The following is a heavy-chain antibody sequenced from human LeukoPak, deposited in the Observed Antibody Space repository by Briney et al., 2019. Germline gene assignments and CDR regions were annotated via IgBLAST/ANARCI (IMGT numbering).Heavy chain of an antibody. J-gene: IGHJ4*02. Sequence: RSSETLSLTCAVYGGSSSGYYWSWIRQPPGKGLEWIGEIIHSGSTNYNPSLKSRVTISVDTSKNQFSLKLSSVTAADTAVYYCARAPCGGDCYSDYWGQGTLVTVSS. CDR2: IIHSGST. V-gene: IGHV4-34*12. CDR3: ARAPCGGDCYSDY. D-gene: IGHD2-21*02. CDR1: GGSSSGYY.